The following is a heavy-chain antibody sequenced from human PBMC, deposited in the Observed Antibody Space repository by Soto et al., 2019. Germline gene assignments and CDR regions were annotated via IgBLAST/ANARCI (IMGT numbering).Heavy chain of an antibody. J-gene: IGHJ4*02. CDR2: ISGSGGTT. Sequence: GGSLRLSCAASGFPFSSYAINWVRQAPGKGLEWVSAISGSGGTTYYADSVKGRFTISRDNSKNTLFLQMSSLRADDTAVYYCAKQSFDYLWGTYRYYFDSWGLGTPVTVSS. CDR3: AKQSFDYLWGTYRYYFDS. CDR1: GFPFSSYA. V-gene: IGHV3-23*01. D-gene: IGHD3-16*02.